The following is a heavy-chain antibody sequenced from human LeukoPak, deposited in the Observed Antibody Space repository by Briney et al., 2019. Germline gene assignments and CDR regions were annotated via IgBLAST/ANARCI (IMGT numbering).Heavy chain of an antibody. J-gene: IGHJ4*02. CDR3: AGSPADCSGGSCYALADY. V-gene: IGHV3-7*03. CDR1: GFTFRNNW. Sequence: PGGSLRLSCAASGFTFRNNWMVWVRQAPGKGLEWVANTKPDGTAEYYADSVRGRFTTSRDNAKNSLYLQMNSLRAEDTAVYYCAGSPADCSGGSCYALADYWGQGTLVTVS. D-gene: IGHD2-15*01. CDR2: TKPDGTAE.